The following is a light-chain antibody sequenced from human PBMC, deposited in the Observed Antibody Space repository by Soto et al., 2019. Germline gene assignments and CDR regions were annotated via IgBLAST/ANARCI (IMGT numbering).Light chain of an antibody. J-gene: IGLJ2*01. CDR3: SSYAGSNNLV. CDR1: NSDVGASHY. V-gene: IGLV2-11*01. CDR2: DVT. Sequence: QSVLTQPRSVSGSPGQSVTISCTGTNSDVGASHYVSWYQQNPGKAPKLLIYDVTKRPSWVPDRFSGSKSGSTASLTISELQAEDEADYYCSSYAGSNNLVFGGGTKVTVL.